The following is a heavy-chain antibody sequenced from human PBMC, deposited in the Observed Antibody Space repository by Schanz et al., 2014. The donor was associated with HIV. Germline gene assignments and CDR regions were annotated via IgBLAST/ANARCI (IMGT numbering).Heavy chain of an antibody. J-gene: IGHJ4*02. D-gene: IGHD6-19*01. V-gene: IGHV3-23*01. CDR2: ISGRGVST. CDR1: GFTFSGFA. CDR3: AKMARSVAANTNFDY. Sequence: QLLESGGGLVQPGGLLRLSCAASGFTFSGFAMSWVRQAPGKGMEWVPSISGRGVSTFYAGSVKGRFAISRDKSKNTLYLQMNSLRVEDTAVYYCAKMARSVAANTNFDYWGQGTLVTVSS.